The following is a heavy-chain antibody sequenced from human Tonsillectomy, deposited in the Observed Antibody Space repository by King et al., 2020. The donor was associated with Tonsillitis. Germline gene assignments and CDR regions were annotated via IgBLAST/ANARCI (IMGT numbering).Heavy chain of an antibody. D-gene: IGHD3-10*01. CDR2: ISSSSSTI. CDR1: GFTFSSYS. Sequence: VQLVESGGGLVQPGGSLRLSCAASGFTFSSYSMNWVRQAPGKGLEWVSYISSSSSTIYYADAVKGRFTISRDNAKNSLYLQMNSLRAEDTAVYYCASNYGSGSYYTRDYWGQGTLVTVSS. CDR3: ASNYGSGSYYTRDY. V-gene: IGHV3-48*04. J-gene: IGHJ4*02.